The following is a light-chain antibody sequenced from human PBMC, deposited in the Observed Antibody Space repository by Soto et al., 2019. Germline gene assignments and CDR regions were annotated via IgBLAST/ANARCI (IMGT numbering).Light chain of an antibody. J-gene: IGKJ4*01. Sequence: DIQMTQSPSTPSASVGDRVTITCRASQSISSWLAWYQQKPGKAPKLLIYDVSSLESGVPSRFSGSGSDTEFTLTINNLQPDDFATYHCQQYNRYSLTFGGGTKVDIK. CDR1: QSISSW. V-gene: IGKV1-5*01. CDR3: QQYNRYSLT. CDR2: DVS.